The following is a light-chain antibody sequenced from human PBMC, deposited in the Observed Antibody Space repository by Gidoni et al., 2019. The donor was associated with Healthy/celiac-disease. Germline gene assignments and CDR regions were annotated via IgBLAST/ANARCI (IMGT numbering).Light chain of an antibody. CDR2: SNS. V-gene: IGLV1-40*01. CDR3: QSYDSSLSGSV. J-gene: IGLJ3*02. CDR1: SSNVGAGYD. Sequence: QSVLTQPPSVSGAPGQRVTISSTGNSSNVGAGYDVHWYQQLPGTAPKLLIYSNSNRPAGVPDRFSGSKSGTSASLAITGLQAEDEADYYCQSYDSSLSGSVFGGGTKLTVL.